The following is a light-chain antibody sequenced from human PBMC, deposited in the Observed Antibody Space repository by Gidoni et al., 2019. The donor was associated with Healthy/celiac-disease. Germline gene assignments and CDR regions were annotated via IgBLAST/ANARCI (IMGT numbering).Light chain of an antibody. V-gene: IGKV3-11*01. Sequence: EIVLTQSPATLSLSPGERATLSCRASPSVSSYLAWYQQKPGQAPRLLIYDASNRATGIPARFSGSGSGTDFTLTNSSLEPEDFAVYYCQQRSNWPPITFXXXTRLEIK. CDR3: QQRSNWPPIT. CDR1: PSVSSY. J-gene: IGKJ5*01. CDR2: DAS.